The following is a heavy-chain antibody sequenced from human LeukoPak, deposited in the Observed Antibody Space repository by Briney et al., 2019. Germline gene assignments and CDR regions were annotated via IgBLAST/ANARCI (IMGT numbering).Heavy chain of an antibody. CDR2: INHSGST. CDR3: ARSLLWPTGTFEI. CDR1: GGSFSGYY. J-gene: IGHJ3*02. Sequence: PSETLSLTCAVYGGSFSGYYWIWIRQPPGKGLEWIGEINHSGSTTYNPSLKSRVTISVDTSKNQFSLKLNSVTAADTAVYFCARSLLWPTGTFEIWGQGTMVTVSS. D-gene: IGHD1-1*01. V-gene: IGHV4-34*01.